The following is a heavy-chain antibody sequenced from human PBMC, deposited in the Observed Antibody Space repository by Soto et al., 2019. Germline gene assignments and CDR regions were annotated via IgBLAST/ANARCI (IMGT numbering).Heavy chain of an antibody. J-gene: IGHJ2*01. D-gene: IGHD5-12*01. V-gene: IGHV1-69*12. CDR2: IIPIFGSV. CDR1: GGTFSNYP. Sequence: QVQLVQSGAEVKKPGSSVKVSCKASGGTFSNYPVSWVRQAPGQGLEWMGGIIPIFGSVNYAQKFQGRLTITADESPSTAYMELSSLRSEETAVYYCARGNQRWLQLWYFDLWGRGTLVTVSS. CDR3: ARGNQRWLQLWYFDL.